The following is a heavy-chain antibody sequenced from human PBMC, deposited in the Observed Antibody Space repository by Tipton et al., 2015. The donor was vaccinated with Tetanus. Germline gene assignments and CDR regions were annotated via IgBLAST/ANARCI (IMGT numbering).Heavy chain of an antibody. J-gene: IGHJ4*02. CDR1: GVTVSGNY. Sequence: SGVTVSGNYMSRVRQAPGKGLEWVSVIYTGGSADYTDSVKGRFTISRDNSNNSLSLQMNSLRIDDTAVYYCAFRTNWRFSRGFDCWGQGILVTASS. D-gene: IGHD1-20*01. CDR3: AFRTNWRFSRGFDC. V-gene: IGHV3-53*01. CDR2: IYTGGSA.